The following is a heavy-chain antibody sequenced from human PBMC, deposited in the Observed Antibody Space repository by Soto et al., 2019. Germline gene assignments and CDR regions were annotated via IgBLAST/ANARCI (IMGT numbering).Heavy chain of an antibody. D-gene: IGHD4-17*01. CDR1: GGSISSSSYY. CDR3: ARGMTSVTTFDY. Sequence: SETLSLTCTVSGGSISSSSYYWGWIRQPPGKGLEWIGSIYYSGSTYYNPSLKSRVTISVDRSKNQFSLKLSSVTAADTAVYYCARGMTSVTTFDYWGQGTLVTVS. CDR2: IYYSGST. V-gene: IGHV4-39*07. J-gene: IGHJ4*02.